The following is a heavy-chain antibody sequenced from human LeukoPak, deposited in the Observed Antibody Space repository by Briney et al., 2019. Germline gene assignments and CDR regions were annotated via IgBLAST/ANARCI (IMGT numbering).Heavy chain of an antibody. D-gene: IGHD6-13*01. J-gene: IGHJ4*02. V-gene: IGHV4-34*01. CDR1: DVSFSGYY. CDR3: ARVERIAAAY. CDR2: INHSGST. Sequence: PSETLSLTCAVYDVSFSGYYWSWIRQPPGKGLEWIGEINHSGSTNHNPSLKSRVTISVDTSKNQFSLNLRSVTAADTAVYYCARVERIAAAYWGQGTLVTVSS.